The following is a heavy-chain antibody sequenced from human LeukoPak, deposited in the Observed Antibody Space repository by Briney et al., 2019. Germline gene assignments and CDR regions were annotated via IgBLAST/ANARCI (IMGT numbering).Heavy chain of an antibody. CDR3: TTGPDWGQFDS. J-gene: IGHJ4*02. Sequence: GGSLRLSCAASGFTFSSYAMSWVRQAPGKGLEWVSAISGSGGSTYYADSVKGRFTISRDNSKNTLYLQMNSLKSEDTAVYYCTTGPDWGQFDSWGQGTPVIVSS. V-gene: IGHV3-23*01. CDR1: GFTFSSYA. D-gene: IGHD7-27*01. CDR2: ISGSGGST.